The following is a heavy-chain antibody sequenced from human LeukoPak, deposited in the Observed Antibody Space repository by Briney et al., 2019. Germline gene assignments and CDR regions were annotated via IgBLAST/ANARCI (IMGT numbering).Heavy chain of an antibody. J-gene: IGHJ4*02. D-gene: IGHD3-22*01. CDR3: AKSLYYYDSSGYVDY. CDR2: ISGSGGST. V-gene: IGHV3-23*01. CDR1: GFTFSSYA. Sequence: GGSLRLSCAASGFTFSSYAMSWVRQAPGKGLEWVSAISGSGGSTYYADSVKGRFTISRDNSKNMLYLQMNSLRAEDTAVYYCAKSLYYYDSSGYVDYWGQGTLVTVSS.